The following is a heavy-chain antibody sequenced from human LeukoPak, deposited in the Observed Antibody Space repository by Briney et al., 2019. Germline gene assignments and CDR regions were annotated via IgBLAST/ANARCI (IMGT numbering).Heavy chain of an antibody. D-gene: IGHD2/OR15-2a*01. CDR1: GSSISSYY. CDR2: IYTSGST. V-gene: IGHV4-4*07. Sequence: PSETLSLTCTVSGSSISSYYWSWIRQPAGKGLEWIGRIYTSGSTNYNPSLKSRVTMSVDTSKNQFSLKLSSVTAADTAVYYCALRSSPIWWYFDLWGRGTLVTVSS. CDR3: ALRSSPIWWYFDL. J-gene: IGHJ2*01.